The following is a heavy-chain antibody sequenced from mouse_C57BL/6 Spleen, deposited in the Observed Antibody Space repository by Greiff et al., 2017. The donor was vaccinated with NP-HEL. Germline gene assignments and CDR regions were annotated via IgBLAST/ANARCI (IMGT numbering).Heavy chain of an antibody. CDR3: ARLGATGDGYFDV. Sequence: QVQLQQPGAELVMPGASVKLSCKASGYTFTSYWMHWVKQRPGQGLEWIGEIDPSDGYTNYNQKFKGKSTLTVDKSSSTAYMQLSSLTSEDSAVYYCARLGATGDGYFDVWGTGTTVTVSS. CDR2: IDPSDGYT. D-gene: IGHD3-1*01. J-gene: IGHJ1*03. V-gene: IGHV1-69*01. CDR1: GYTFTSYW.